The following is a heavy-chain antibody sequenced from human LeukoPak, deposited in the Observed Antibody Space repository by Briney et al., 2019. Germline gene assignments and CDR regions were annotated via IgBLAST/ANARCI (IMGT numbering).Heavy chain of an antibody. CDR3: ARGSPYAS. Sequence: SETLSLTCTVSGGSISGGSSYWGWIRQPPGKGLDYIGSIHYTGTTYYNPSLKSRVTLSVDTSQNQFSLKLTSVTAADTAVYYCARGSPYASWGQGTLVTVSS. D-gene: IGHD1-26*01. CDR1: GGSISGGSSY. V-gene: IGHV4-39*01. CDR2: IHYTGTT. J-gene: IGHJ5*02.